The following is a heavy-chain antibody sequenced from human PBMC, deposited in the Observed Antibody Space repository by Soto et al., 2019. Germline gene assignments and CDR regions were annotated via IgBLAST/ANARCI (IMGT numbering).Heavy chain of an antibody. CDR2: IGPESGAT. CDR1: GYTFTGHY. D-gene: IGHD5-12*01. CDR3: GRGRSGQIVVFY. J-gene: IGHJ4*02. Sequence: ASVKVSCKASGYTFTGHYIHWVRQAPEQGPEWMGEIGPESGATRYAQKFQGWVTMTMDMSITTVYMELSNLRPDDTAVYYCGRGRSGQIVVFYWGQGTPVTVSS. V-gene: IGHV1-2*04.